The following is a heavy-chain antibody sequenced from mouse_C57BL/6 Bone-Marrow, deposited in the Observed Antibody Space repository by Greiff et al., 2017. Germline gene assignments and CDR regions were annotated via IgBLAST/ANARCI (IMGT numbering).Heavy chain of an antibody. J-gene: IGHJ2*01. V-gene: IGHV1-50*01. CDR2: IDPSDSYT. CDR3: ARIYYGNLRDY. D-gene: IGHD2-1*01. Sequence: VKLQQPGAELVKPGASVKLSCKASGYTFTSYWMQWVKQRPGQGLEWIGEIDPSDSYTNYNQKFKGKATLTVDTSSSTAYMQLSSLTSEDSAVYYCARIYYGNLRDYWGQGTTLTVSS. CDR1: GYTFTSYW.